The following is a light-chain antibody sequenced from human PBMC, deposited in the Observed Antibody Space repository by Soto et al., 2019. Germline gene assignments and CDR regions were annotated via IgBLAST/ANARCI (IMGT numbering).Light chain of an antibody. CDR2: GAS. V-gene: IGKV3-15*01. J-gene: IGKJ4*01. Sequence: IVLTQSPAALSVSPGERVSLSCRASQSVSDDLAWYQQKPGKAPRLVIHGASTRATDFPARFSGSGSGTEFTLTISSLQSEDFGVYFCHQYNHWPQTFGGGTKVEIK. CDR3: HQYNHWPQT. CDR1: QSVSDD.